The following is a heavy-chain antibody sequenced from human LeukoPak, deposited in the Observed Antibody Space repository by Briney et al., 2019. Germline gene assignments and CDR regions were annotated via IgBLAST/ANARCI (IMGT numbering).Heavy chain of an antibody. CDR3: ARGYGDYDY. J-gene: IGHJ4*02. V-gene: IGHV4-34*01. Sequence: SETLSLTCAVYGGSFSGYYWSWIRQPPGKGLEWIGEINHSGSTNYNPSLKSRVSISVDTSKNQFSLKLSSVTAADTAVYYCARGYGDYDYWGQGTLVTVSS. CDR2: INHSGST. CDR1: GGSFSGYY. D-gene: IGHD4-17*01.